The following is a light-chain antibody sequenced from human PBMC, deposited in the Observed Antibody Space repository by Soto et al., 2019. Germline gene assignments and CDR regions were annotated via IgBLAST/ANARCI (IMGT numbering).Light chain of an antibody. CDR3: QQYNNWPPIN. CDR2: GAS. Sequence: ERQTTRSPTVLSGSLVQIVTVCCRASRSVSSNLAWYQQKPGQAPRLLIFGASTRAAGVPARFSGSGSGTEFTLTISSLQSEDFAVYYCQQYNNWPPINFGQGTKVDIK. J-gene: IGKJ1*01. CDR1: RSVSSN. V-gene: IGKV3-15*01.